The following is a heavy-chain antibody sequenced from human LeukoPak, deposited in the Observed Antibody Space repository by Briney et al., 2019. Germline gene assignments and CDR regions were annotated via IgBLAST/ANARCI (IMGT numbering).Heavy chain of an antibody. Sequence: PSETLSLTCTVSGGSISSGGYQWSWIRQHPGRGLEWIGYIYYSGSTYYNPSLKSRVSISVDTSKNQFSLKLNSVTAADTAVYYCARAHGDYILFDYWGQGTLVTVSS. V-gene: IGHV4-31*03. D-gene: IGHD4-17*01. CDR3: ARAHGDYILFDY. J-gene: IGHJ4*02. CDR2: IYYSGST. CDR1: GGSISSGGYQ.